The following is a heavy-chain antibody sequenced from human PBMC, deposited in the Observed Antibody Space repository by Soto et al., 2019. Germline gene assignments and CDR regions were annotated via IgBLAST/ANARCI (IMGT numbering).Heavy chain of an antibody. CDR2: ISGSGIST. CDR3: ARESLAARPFRYGMDV. Sequence: GGSLRLSCAASGFTFRSYAMSWVRQAPGKGLEWVSGISGSGISTHYADSVKGRFTISRDNSKNTLYLQMNSLRAEDTAVYYCARESLAARPFRYGMDVWGQGTTVTVSS. V-gene: IGHV3-23*01. J-gene: IGHJ6*02. D-gene: IGHD6-6*01. CDR1: GFTFRSYA.